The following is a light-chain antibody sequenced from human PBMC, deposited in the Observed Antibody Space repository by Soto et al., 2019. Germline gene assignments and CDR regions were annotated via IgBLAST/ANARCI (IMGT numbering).Light chain of an antibody. CDR2: EVS. V-gene: IGLV2-14*01. J-gene: IGLJ2*01. Sequence: QSALTQPASVSGSPGQSITISCTGTSSDVGGYNYVSWYQHHPGKAPKLMIYEVSDRPSGVSNRFSGSKSGNTASLTVSGLQAEDEADYYCCSYVGTNNLLFGGGTKVTVL. CDR3: CSYVGTNNLL. CDR1: SSDVGGYNY.